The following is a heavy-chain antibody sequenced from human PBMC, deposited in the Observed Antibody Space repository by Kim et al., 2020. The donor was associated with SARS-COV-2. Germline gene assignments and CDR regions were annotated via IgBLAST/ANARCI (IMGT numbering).Heavy chain of an antibody. J-gene: IGHJ6*01. CDR2: IKDDGSEK. CDR3: ARDGPGIDLYYNGMDV. V-gene: IGHV3-7*01. Sequence: GGSLRLSCAASGFTFSSYWMSWVRQAPGKGLEWVATIKDDGSEKYYVDSVKGRFTISRDNAKYSLDLQMNSLRGEDTAVYYCARDGPGIDLYYNGMDVWG. CDR1: GFTFSSYW. D-gene: IGHD3-9*01.